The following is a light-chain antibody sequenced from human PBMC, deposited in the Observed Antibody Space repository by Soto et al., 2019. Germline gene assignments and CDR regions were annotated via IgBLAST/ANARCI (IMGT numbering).Light chain of an antibody. CDR2: GVF. CDR3: QQYNDWPLT. J-gene: IGKJ4*01. Sequence: EIVMTQSPATLSVSPGERATLSCRASHTVHNNLAWYQQKPGQAPRLLIYGVFARATGIPARFSGSGSGTEFTLTISSLQSEDFAVYYCQQYNDWPLTFGGGTKVEIK. V-gene: IGKV3-15*01. CDR1: HTVHNN.